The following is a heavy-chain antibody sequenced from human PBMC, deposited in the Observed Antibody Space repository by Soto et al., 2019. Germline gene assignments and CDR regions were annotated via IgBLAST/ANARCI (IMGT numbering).Heavy chain of an antibody. CDR3: AREPTIELNWYFDL. CDR1: GGSISSGAYY. D-gene: IGHD5-12*01. CDR2: VYYSGNT. J-gene: IGHJ2*01. Sequence: QVQLQESGPGLVKPSQTLSLTCTVSGGSISSGAYYWSWIRQHPGKGLEWIGYVYYSGNTYYNPSLKSRVSISVDTSKNQFSLKLSSVTAADTAVYYCAREPTIELNWYFDLWGRGTLVTVSS. V-gene: IGHV4-31*03.